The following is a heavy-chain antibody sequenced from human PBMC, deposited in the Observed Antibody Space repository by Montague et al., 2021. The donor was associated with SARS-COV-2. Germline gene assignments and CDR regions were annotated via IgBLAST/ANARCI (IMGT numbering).Heavy chain of an antibody. CDR1: SDSISSGGYY. Sequence: TRSLTCIVSSDSISSGGYYWSWIRQHPGKGLEWIGYIYYSGNTYYNPSLKSRVTMSVDTTKNQFSLTLNSVTAADTAVYYCAGGPSRLATQEFYFGYWGQGTLVSVSS. CDR2: IYYSGNT. D-gene: IGHD5-24*01. J-gene: IGHJ4*02. CDR3: AGGPSRLATQEFYFGY. V-gene: IGHV4-31*03.